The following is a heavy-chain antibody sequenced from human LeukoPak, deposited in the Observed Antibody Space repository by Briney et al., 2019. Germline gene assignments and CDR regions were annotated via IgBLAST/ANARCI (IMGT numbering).Heavy chain of an antibody. D-gene: IGHD2-15*01. J-gene: IGHJ5*02. Sequence: ASVKVSCKASGYTFTSYYMHWVRQAPGQGLEWMGIINPSGGSTSYAQKFQGRVTMTRDTSTSTVYMELSSLRSEDTAVYYCARDRIPNCSGGSCPPDWFDPWGQGTLVTVSS. CDR3: ARDRIPNCSGGSCPPDWFDP. CDR2: INPSGGST. CDR1: GYTFTSYY. V-gene: IGHV1-46*01.